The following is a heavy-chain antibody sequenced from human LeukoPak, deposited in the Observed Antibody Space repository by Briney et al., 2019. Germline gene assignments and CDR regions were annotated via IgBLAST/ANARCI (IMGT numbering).Heavy chain of an antibody. V-gene: IGHV3-23*01. CDR2: ISGSGGST. CDR3: ARQVVAATTAFGY. CDR1: GFTFSNTW. J-gene: IGHJ4*02. Sequence: PGGSLRLSCAASGFTFSNTWMSWVRQAPGKGLEWVSAISGSGGSTYYADSVKGRFTISRDNSKNTLYLQMNSLRAEDTAVYYCARQVVAATTAFGYWGQGTLVTVSS. D-gene: IGHD2-15*01.